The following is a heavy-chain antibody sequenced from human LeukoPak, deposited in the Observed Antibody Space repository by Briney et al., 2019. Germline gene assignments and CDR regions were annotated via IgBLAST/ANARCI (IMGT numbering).Heavy chain of an antibody. D-gene: IGHD3-10*01. V-gene: IGHV3-66*01. CDR3: ARSPYGSGTPGALSWFDP. CDR1: GFTVSSNF. Sequence: GGSLRLSCAASGFTVSSNFMSWVRQAPGKGLEWVSVIYSGGSTYYADSVKGRLTISRDNSKNTLYLQMNSLRAEDTAVYYCARSPYGSGTPGALSWFDPWGQGTLVTVSS. J-gene: IGHJ5*02. CDR2: IYSGGST.